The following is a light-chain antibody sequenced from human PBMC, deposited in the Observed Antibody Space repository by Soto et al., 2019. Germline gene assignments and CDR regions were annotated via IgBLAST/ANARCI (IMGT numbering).Light chain of an antibody. J-gene: IGKJ5*01. CDR3: QQYNNWPPIT. Sequence: IVMTPPPATLSVSPGERATLSFKASQSVGTNVAWFQQQPGEPLRLLLYCAATWASGIPVRFSGSGSGTDFTLTISSLQSEDFAVYYCQQYNNWPPITFGQGTRLEIK. CDR1: QSVGTN. CDR2: CAA. V-gene: IGKV3-15*01.